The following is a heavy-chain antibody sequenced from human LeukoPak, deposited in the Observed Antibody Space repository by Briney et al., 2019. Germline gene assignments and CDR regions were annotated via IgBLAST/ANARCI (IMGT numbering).Heavy chain of an antibody. CDR3: AKGGRLSDY. CDR2: ITDRGDDT. V-gene: IGHV3-23*01. CDR1: GFTFGTDA. J-gene: IGHJ4*02. D-gene: IGHD2/OR15-2a*01. Sequence: GGSLTLSCAASGFTFGTDAMSWVRQAPGKGLRWVSRITDRGDDTSDADSVEGRFTISRDNSKNTLYLQMNSLRAEDTAVYYCAKGGRLSDYWGQGTLVTVSS.